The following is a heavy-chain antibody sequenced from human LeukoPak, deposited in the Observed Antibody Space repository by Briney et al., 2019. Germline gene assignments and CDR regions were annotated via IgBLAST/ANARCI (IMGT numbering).Heavy chain of an antibody. J-gene: IGHJ4*02. CDR2: IRYDGSNK. V-gene: IGHV3-30*02. Sequence: GGSLRLSCAASGFTFSSYGMHWVSQAPGKGLEWVAFIRYDGSNKYYADSVKGRFTISRDNSKNTLYLQVNSLRAEDTAVYYCAKDSGDCSSTSCYVAYWGQGTLVTVSS. CDR1: GFTFSSYG. D-gene: IGHD2-2*01. CDR3: AKDSGDCSSTSCYVAY.